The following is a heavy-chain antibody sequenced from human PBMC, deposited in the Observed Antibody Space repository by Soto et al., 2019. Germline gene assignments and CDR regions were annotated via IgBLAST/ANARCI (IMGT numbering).Heavy chain of an antibody. J-gene: IGHJ6*02. V-gene: IGHV3-23*01. CDR2: ISGSGGSS. Sequence: PGGSLRLSCAAAGFAFSTYAMTWVRQAPGKGLEWVSVISGSGGSSYYAASVKGQFTISRDNSKNTLFLQMNGLRAEDTAVYYCAKVTKRAAAGRYEYYKYGMDVWGQGTTVTVSS. D-gene: IGHD6-13*01. CDR3: AKVTKRAAAGRYEYYKYGMDV. CDR1: GFAFSTYA.